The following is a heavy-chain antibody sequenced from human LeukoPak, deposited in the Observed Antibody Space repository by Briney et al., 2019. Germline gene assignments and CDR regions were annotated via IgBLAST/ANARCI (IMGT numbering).Heavy chain of an antibody. V-gene: IGHV3-30*18. CDR3: AKASLRYFDWDAFDI. D-gene: IGHD3-9*01. J-gene: IGHJ3*02. CDR1: GFTFSSYG. CDR2: ISYDGSNK. Sequence: GGSLRLSWAASGFTFSSYGMHWVRQAPGKGLEWVAVISYDGSNKYHADSVKGRFTISRDNSKNTLYLQMNSLRAEDTAVYYCAKASLRYFDWDAFDIWGQGTMVTVPS.